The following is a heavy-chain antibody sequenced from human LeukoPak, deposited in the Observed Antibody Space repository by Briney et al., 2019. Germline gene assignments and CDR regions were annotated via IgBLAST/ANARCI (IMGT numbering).Heavy chain of an antibody. CDR1: GGSISSSNW. CDR3: ARHPEWQQLTYNWFDP. D-gene: IGHD6-13*01. Sequence: ASGTLSLTCAVSGGSISSSNWWSWVRQPPGKGLEWIGEINHSGSTNYNPSLKSRVTISVDTSNNQFSLKLSSVTAADTAVYYCARHPEWQQLTYNWFDPWGQGTLVTVSS. J-gene: IGHJ5*02. CDR2: INHSGST. V-gene: IGHV4-4*02.